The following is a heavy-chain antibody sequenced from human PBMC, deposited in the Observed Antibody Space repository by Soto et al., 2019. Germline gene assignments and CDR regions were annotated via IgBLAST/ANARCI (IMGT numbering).Heavy chain of an antibody. V-gene: IGHV1-8*01. J-gene: IGHJ5*02. CDR3: ARGMAWGQQPNWFDP. CDR2: MNPNSGNT. CDR1: GYTFTSYD. D-gene: IGHD6-13*01. Sequence: ASVKVSCKASGYTFTSYDINWVRQATGQGLEWMGWMNPNSGNTGYAQKFQGRVTMTRNTFISTAYMELSSLRSEDTAVYYCARGMAWGQQPNWFDPWGQGTLVTVSS.